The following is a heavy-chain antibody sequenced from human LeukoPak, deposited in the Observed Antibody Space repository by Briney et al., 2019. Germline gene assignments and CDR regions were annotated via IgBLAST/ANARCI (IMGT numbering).Heavy chain of an antibody. CDR1: GLTFSNYR. CDR3: AGHPAEMNIL. J-gene: IGHJ4*02. CDR2: ISSSGNYI. Sequence: GGSLRLSCAASGLTFSNYRMNWVRQAPGKGQEWVSSISSSGNYIYYAGSMRGRFTISRDNAKNSVYLQMSSLRAEDTAVYYCAGHPAEMNILWGQGTLVTVSS. V-gene: IGHV3-21*01. D-gene: IGHD5-24*01.